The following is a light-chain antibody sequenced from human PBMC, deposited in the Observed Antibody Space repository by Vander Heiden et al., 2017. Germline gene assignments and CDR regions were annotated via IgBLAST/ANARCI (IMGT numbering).Light chain of an antibody. CDR2: ETS. Sequence: DIQMTQSPSSLSASVGDRVTITCRASQSFRSSLNWYQQKPGKAPKLLIYETSNLQSGVPSRFSGSGSGTDFTLTISRLQPEDFATYYCQQSDSTTWTFGQGTKVEIK. CDR1: QSFRSS. V-gene: IGKV1-39*01. J-gene: IGKJ1*01. CDR3: QQSDSTTWT.